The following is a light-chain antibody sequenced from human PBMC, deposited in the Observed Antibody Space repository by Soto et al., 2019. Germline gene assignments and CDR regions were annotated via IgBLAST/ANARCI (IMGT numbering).Light chain of an antibody. V-gene: IGLV1-47*01. CDR1: TSNIGSSS. J-gene: IGLJ2*01. CDR2: ENN. Sequence: QSVLTQPPSASGTPGQRVTISCSGSTSNIGSSSVYWYQQLPGTAPKLFIYENNRRPSGVPDRFSGSKSGTSASLAISGLRSEDEADYYCATWDDSLSGPVFGGGTQLTVL. CDR3: ATWDDSLSGPV.